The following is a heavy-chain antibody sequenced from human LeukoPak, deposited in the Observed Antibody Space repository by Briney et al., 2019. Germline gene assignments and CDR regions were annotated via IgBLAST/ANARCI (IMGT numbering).Heavy chain of an antibody. CDR2: IYSGGSA. J-gene: IGHJ3*02. V-gene: IGHV3-53*01. CDR3: ARPYDAFDI. Sequence: PGGSPRLSCAASGFTVSSSYMSWVRQALGKGLEWVSVIYSGGSAYYADSVKGRFTISRDNSKNTLYLQMNSLRAEDTAVYYCARPYDAFDIWGQGTMVTVSS. CDR1: GFTVSSSY.